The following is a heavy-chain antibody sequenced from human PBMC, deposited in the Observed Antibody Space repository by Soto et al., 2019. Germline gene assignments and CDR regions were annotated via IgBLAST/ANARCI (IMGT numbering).Heavy chain of an antibody. CDR2: INPLPTSGST. V-gene: IGHV1-46*01. CDR3: ARDLAAAAY. CDR1: GYIFTNYY. Sequence: QVQLVQSGAEVKKPGASVKVSCKASGYIFTNYYIHWVRQAPGQGLEWMAIINPLPTSGSTNYAQKFQGRVTVTRDTSTSTVDMERSSLRSDDTAVYYCARDLAAAAYWGQGTLVTVSS. J-gene: IGHJ4*02. D-gene: IGHD6-13*01.